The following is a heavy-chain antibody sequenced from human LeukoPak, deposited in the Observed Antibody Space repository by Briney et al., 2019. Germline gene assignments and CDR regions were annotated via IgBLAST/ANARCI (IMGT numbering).Heavy chain of an antibody. J-gene: IGHJ4*02. V-gene: IGHV3-23*01. CDR1: GFTFTNYA. Sequence: GGSLRLSCAASGFTFTNYAMTWVRQAPGKGLEWVSTISGSGGRTYYADSVKGRFTISRDNSKNTLNLQMNSLRAEDTAEYHCAKDRTYCSSTNCYGTYYFDYWGQGTLVTVSS. D-gene: IGHD2-2*01. CDR3: AKDRTYCSSTNCYGTYYFDY. CDR2: ISGSGGRT.